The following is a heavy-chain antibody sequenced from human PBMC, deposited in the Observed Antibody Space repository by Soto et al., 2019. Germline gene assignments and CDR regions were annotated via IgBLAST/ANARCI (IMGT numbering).Heavy chain of an antibody. J-gene: IGHJ4*02. D-gene: IGHD2-15*01. CDR1: GYTFTSYG. CDR3: ARERTPVGYCSGGSCQNSDY. V-gene: IGHV1-18*01. Sequence: VKVSCKASGYTFTSYGISWVRQAPGQGLEWMGWISAYNGNTSYAQKLQGRVTMTTDTSTSTAYMELRSLRSDDTAVYYCARERTPVGYCSGGSCQNSDYWGQGTLVTVS. CDR2: ISAYNGNT.